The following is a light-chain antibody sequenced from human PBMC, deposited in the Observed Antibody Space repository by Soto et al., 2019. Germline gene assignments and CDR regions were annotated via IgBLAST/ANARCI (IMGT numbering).Light chain of an antibody. CDR1: QSTSPW. Sequence: DIQMTQSPSTLSASVGDRVTITCRASQSTSPWLAWFQHKPGKAPKLLIYDASSLQGGVPSRFSGSGSGTEFTLTITSLQPDDLATYYCQQYSRYPLTFGGGTKVEI. J-gene: IGKJ4*01. CDR3: QQYSRYPLT. CDR2: DAS. V-gene: IGKV1-5*01.